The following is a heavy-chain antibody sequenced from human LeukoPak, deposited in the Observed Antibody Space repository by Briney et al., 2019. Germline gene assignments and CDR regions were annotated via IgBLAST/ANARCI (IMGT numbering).Heavy chain of an antibody. CDR1: GDSVSNNLAA. J-gene: IGHJ4*02. Sequence: SQTLSLTCAISGDSVSNNLAAWNWIRQSPSRGLEWLGRTYYRSQWYYDYTESVRSRMTLIVDPSKNQFSLRLNSVTPVDTAIYYCTRDHAGLGYWGKGTLVTVSS. CDR2: TYYRSQWYY. CDR3: TRDHAGLGY. V-gene: IGHV6-1*01.